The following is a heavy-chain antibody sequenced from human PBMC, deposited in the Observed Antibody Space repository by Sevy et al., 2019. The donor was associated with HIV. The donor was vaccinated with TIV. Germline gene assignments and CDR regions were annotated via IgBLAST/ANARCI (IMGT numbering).Heavy chain of an antibody. CDR1: GFTFSSYS. D-gene: IGHD2-8*01. V-gene: IGHV3-48*01. CDR3: AGGNGYYLASDAFDF. CDR2: INSVSSHI. J-gene: IGHJ3*01. Sequence: GGSLRLSCVASGFTFSSYSLNWVRQAPGKGLEWVSYINSVSSHIYYVDSVKGRFSISRDNAKNSLYLDMDSLRAEDTAVYYCAGGNGYYLASDAFDFWGQGTMVTVSS.